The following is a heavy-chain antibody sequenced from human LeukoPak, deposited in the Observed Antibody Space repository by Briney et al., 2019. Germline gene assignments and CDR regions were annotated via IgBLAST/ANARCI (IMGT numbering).Heavy chain of an antibody. CDR1: GGSFSGYY. D-gene: IGHD1-26*01. Sequence: SETLSLTCAVYGGSFSGYYWSWIRQPPGKGLEWIGEINHSGSTNYNPSLKSRVTISVDTSKDQFSLKLSSVTAADTAVYYCARKSGSYYDYWGQGTLVTVSS. CDR2: INHSGST. V-gene: IGHV4-34*01. CDR3: ARKSGSYYDY. J-gene: IGHJ4*02.